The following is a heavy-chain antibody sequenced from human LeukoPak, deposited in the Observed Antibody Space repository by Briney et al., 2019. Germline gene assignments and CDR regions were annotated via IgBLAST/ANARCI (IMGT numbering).Heavy chain of an antibody. CDR2: INTNTGNP. Sequence: ASVKVSCKASGYTFTSYAMNWVRQAPGQGLEWMGWINTNTGNPTYAQGFTGRFVFSLDTSVSTAYLQISSLKAEDTAVYYCATTSEQLKSGYDAFDIWGQGTMVTVSS. D-gene: IGHD3-9*01. V-gene: IGHV7-4-1*02. J-gene: IGHJ3*02. CDR1: GYTFTSYA. CDR3: ATTSEQLKSGYDAFDI.